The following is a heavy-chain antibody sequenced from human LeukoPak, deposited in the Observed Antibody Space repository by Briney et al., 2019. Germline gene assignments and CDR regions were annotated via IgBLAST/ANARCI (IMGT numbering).Heavy chain of an antibody. D-gene: IGHD2-2*01. Sequence: SQTLSLTCALSGDSVSSNSAAWNWIRQSPSRGLEWLGRTYYRSKWYNDYAVSVKSRITINPDTSKNQFSLQLNSVTPEDTAVYYCARDSDIVVVKEGYYYGMDVWGKGTTVTVSS. CDR3: ARDSDIVVVKEGYYYGMDV. J-gene: IGHJ6*04. CDR2: TYYRSKWYN. CDR1: GDSVSSNSAA. V-gene: IGHV6-1*01.